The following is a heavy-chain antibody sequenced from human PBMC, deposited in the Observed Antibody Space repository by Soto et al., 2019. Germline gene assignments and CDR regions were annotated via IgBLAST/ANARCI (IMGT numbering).Heavy chain of an antibody. V-gene: IGHV1-18*01. J-gene: IGHJ6*02. CDR1: GYTFTSYG. D-gene: IGHD6-25*01. Sequence: ASVKVSCKASGYTFTSYGISWVRQAPGQGLEWMGWISAYNGNTNYAQKLQGRVTMTTDTSTSTAYMELRSLRSDDTAVYYCARDFTSRLPFDYYCYGIDVWGQGTTVTAP. CDR3: ARDFTSRLPFDYYCYGIDV. CDR2: ISAYNGNT.